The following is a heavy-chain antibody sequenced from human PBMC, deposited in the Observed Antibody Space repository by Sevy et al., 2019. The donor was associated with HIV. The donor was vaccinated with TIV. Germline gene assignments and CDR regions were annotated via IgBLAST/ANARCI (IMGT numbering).Heavy chain of an antibody. J-gene: IGHJ4*02. D-gene: IGHD3-10*01. CDR1: GFTFSSYW. CDR2: IKQDGSEK. CDR3: ARARSMVRGVTYFDY. V-gene: IGHV3-7*01. Sequence: GGSLRLSRAASGFTFSSYWMSWVRQAPGKGLEWVANIKQDGSEKYYVDSVKGRFTISRDNAKNSLYLQMNSLRAEDTAVYYCARARSMVRGVTYFDYWGQGTLVTVSS.